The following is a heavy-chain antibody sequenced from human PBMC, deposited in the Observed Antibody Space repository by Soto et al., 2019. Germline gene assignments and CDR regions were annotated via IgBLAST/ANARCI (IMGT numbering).Heavy chain of an antibody. CDR3: ARDLEQWLVASYFDY. D-gene: IGHD6-19*01. CDR2: IWYDGSNK. V-gene: IGHV3-33*01. Sequence: SLRLSCAASGFTFSSYGMHWVRQAPGKGLEWVAVIWYDGSNKYYADSVKGRFTISRDNSKNTLGLQMDSLRAEDTAVYYCARDLEQWLVASYFDYLGQGTLVTVSS. CDR1: GFTFSSYG. J-gene: IGHJ4*02.